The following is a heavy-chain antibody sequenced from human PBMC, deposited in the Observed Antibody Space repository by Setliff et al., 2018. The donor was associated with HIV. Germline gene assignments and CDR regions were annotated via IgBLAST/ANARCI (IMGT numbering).Heavy chain of an antibody. CDR1: GDSISSSIYY. CDR2: IHYNGIT. J-gene: IGHJ4*02. D-gene: IGHD3-22*01. V-gene: IGHV4-39*07. Sequence: SETLSLTCTVSGDSISSSIYYWGWIRQPPGKGLEWIGSIHYNGITNYNPSLKSRVTISVDTSKNQFSLKLSSVTAADTAVFYCARLTTTYYYDSSAYYHPVWGQGTLVTVLL. CDR3: ARLTTTYYYDSSAYYHPV.